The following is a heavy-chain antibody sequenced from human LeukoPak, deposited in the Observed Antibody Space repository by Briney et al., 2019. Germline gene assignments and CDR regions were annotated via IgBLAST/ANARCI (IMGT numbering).Heavy chain of an antibody. D-gene: IGHD2-8*01. CDR3: ARVKGVGRYFDL. V-gene: IGHV4-59*01. J-gene: IGHJ2*01. Sequence: PSETLSLTCTVSGGPISSYYWSWIRQPPGNGLEWIGYIYYSGSTNYNPSLKTRVTISVDTSKNQFSLKLSSVTAADTAVYYCARVKGVGRYFDLWGRGTLVTVSS. CDR2: IYYSGST. CDR1: GGPISSYY.